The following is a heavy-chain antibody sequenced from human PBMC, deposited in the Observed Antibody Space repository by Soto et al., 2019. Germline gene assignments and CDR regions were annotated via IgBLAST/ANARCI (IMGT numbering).Heavy chain of an antibody. D-gene: IGHD3-10*01. Sequence: ALVKITCKASGYSFTSYAMHWVRQAPGQRVEWMGWINAGNGNTKYSQKFQGRVTITRDTSASTAYMELSSLRSEDTAVYYCALEKYGSGSYYKGAFDIWGHGTMVTVSS. J-gene: IGHJ3*02. CDR2: INAGNGNT. V-gene: IGHV1-3*01. CDR3: ALEKYGSGSYYKGAFDI. CDR1: GYSFTSYA.